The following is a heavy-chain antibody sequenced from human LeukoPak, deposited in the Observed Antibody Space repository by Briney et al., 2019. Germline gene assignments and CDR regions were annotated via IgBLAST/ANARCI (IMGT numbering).Heavy chain of an antibody. CDR3: ARGPFILWFGESPPDY. CDR1: GYTFTRHY. CDR2: INPSSGGT. J-gene: IGHJ4*02. Sequence: ASVKVSCKASGYTFTRHYMNWVRQAPGQGLEWMGKINPSSGGTGYAQKFQGRVTMTRDTSTSTVYMELSSLRSEDTAVYYCARGPFILWFGESPPDYWGQGTLVTVSS. V-gene: IGHV1-46*01. D-gene: IGHD3-10*01.